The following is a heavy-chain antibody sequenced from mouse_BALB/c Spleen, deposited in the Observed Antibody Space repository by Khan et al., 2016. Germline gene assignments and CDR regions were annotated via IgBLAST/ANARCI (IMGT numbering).Heavy chain of an antibody. V-gene: IGHV5-6*01. CDR1: GFTFSSYS. Sequence: EVELVESGGDLVKPGGSLKLSCAASGFTFSSYSMSWVRQTPDKRLEWVASISSGGDYTYYPDSVKGRFTISRDNAKNTLYLQMSDLTSEDTAMSYCAVHLTGSFAYWGQWTLVTVSA. J-gene: IGHJ3*01. D-gene: IGHD4-1*01. CDR3: AVHLTGSFAY. CDR2: ISSGGDYT.